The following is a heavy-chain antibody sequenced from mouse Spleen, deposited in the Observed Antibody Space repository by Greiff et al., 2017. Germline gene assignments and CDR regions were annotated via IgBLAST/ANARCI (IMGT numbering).Heavy chain of an antibody. J-gene: IGHJ4*01. D-gene: IGHD2-12*01. Sequence: EVQLQQSGPELVKPGASVKISCKASGYTFTDYYMNWVKQSHGKSLEWIGDINPNNGGTSYNQKFKGKATLTVDKSSSTAYMELRSLTSEDSAVYYCARRTYYSLMDYWGQGTSVTVSS. CDR1: GYTFTDYY. CDR3: ARRTYYSLMDY. V-gene: IGHV1-26*01. CDR2: INPNNGGT.